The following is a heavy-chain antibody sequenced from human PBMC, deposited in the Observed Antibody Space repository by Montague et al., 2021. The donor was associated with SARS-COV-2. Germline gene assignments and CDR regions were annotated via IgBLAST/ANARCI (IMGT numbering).Heavy chain of an antibody. CDR3: ASTYGGNLGYYYYYMDV. J-gene: IGHJ6*03. CDR2: IYYSGST. Sequence: TLSLTCTVSGGSISSGGYYWSWIRQHPGKGREWIGYIYYSGSTYYNPSLKSRVTISVDTSKNQFSLKLSSVTAADTAVYYCASTYGGNLGYYYYYMDVWGKGTTVTVSS. CDR1: GGSISSGGYY. V-gene: IGHV4-31*03. D-gene: IGHD4-23*01.